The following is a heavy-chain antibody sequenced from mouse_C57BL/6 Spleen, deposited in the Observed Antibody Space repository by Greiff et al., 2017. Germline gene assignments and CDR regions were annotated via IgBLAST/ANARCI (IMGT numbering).Heavy chain of an antibody. J-gene: IGHJ2*01. CDR3: ARRGNLYDGYYVR. D-gene: IGHD2-3*01. Sequence: VQLQQSGAELVKPGASVKMSCKASGYTFTSYWITWVKQRPGQGLEWIGDIYPGSGGTNYNEKFKGKATLTVDTSSSTAYMQLSSLTSEDSAVYYCARRGNLYDGYYVRWGQGTTLTVSS. CDR2: IYPGSGGT. CDR1: GYTFTSYW. V-gene: IGHV1-55*01.